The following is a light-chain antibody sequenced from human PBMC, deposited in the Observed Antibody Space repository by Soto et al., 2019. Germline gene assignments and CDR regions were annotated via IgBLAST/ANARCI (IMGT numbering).Light chain of an antibody. CDR2: TNN. V-gene: IGLV1-44*01. J-gene: IGLJ3*02. CDR3: AAWDDSLNGPV. Sequence: QAVVIQPPSASGTPGQRVTMSCSGSSSNIGSNSVNWYQQLPGTAPKLLIYTNNQRPSGVPDRFSGSKSGTSASLAISGLHSEDEADYFCAAWDDSLNGPVFGGGTKVTVL. CDR1: SSNIGSNS.